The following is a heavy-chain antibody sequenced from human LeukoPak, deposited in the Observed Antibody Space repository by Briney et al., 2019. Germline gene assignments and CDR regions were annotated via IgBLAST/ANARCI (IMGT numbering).Heavy chain of an antibody. CDR3: ARREVVVVPAAPPDYYGMDV. Sequence: SVKVSCKASGGTFSSYAISWVRQAPGQGLEWMGGIIPIFGTANYAQKFQGRVTITADGSTSTAYMELSSLRSEDTAVYYCARREVVVVPAAPPDYYGMDVWGKGTTVTVSS. J-gene: IGHJ6*04. CDR1: GGTFSSYA. CDR2: IIPIFGTA. V-gene: IGHV1-69*01. D-gene: IGHD2-2*01.